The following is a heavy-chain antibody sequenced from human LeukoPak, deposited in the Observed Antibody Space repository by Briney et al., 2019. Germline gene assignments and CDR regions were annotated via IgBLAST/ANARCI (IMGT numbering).Heavy chain of an antibody. V-gene: IGHV3-23*01. Sequence: GGSLRLSCAASGFTFSSYAMSWVRQAPGKGLEWVSAISANAGRTYYGDSVKGRFTISRDNYKNTLFLQMNGLRAEDTAVYYCAKKMSITAASQVDYWGQGTLVTVSS. CDR3: AKKMSITAASQVDY. J-gene: IGHJ4*02. CDR1: GFTFSSYA. CDR2: ISANAGRT. D-gene: IGHD1-20*01.